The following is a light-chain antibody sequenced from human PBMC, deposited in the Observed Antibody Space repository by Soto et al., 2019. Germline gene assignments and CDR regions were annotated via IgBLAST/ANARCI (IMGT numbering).Light chain of an antibody. Sequence: QSVLTQPPSASGTPGQRVTISCSGSSSNIGSNTVNCYQQLPVTAPKLLIYINNQRPSGVPDRFSGSKSGTSASLAISGLQSEDEADDYCAAWDDSLNEGVFGGGTKLTVL. CDR2: INN. J-gene: IGLJ3*02. V-gene: IGLV1-44*01. CDR1: SSNIGSNT. CDR3: AAWDDSLNEGV.